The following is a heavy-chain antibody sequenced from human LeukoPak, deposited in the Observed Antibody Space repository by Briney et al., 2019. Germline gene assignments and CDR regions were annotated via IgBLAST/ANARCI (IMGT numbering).Heavy chain of an antibody. CDR1: GFIFSSYG. CDR3: ARSRYYFDY. CDR2: ISYDGSNK. J-gene: IGHJ4*02. Sequence: PGRSLRLSCAASGFIFSSYGMHWVRQAPGKGLEWVAVISYDGSNKYYADSVKGRFTISRDNSKNALYLQMNSLRAEDTAVYYCARSRYYFDYWGQGTLVTVSS. V-gene: IGHV3-30*03.